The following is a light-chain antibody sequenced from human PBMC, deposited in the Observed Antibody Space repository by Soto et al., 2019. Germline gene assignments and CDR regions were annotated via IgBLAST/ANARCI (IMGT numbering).Light chain of an antibody. CDR3: QQYKTYTT. Sequence: DIQMTQSPSTLSASVGDRVTITCRASQSISTWLVWYQQKPGKAPKVLIYDASSLQSGVPSRFSGHGSGTDFTLIISSLQPVDSALYYCQQYKTYTTFGQGTKLEIK. CDR2: DAS. V-gene: IGKV1-5*01. J-gene: IGKJ2*01. CDR1: QSISTW.